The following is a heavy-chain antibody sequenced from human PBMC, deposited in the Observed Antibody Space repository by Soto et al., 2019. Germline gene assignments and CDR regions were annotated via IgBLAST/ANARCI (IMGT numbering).Heavy chain of an antibody. D-gene: IGHD3-3*01. V-gene: IGHV1-69*02. CDR2: IIPILGIA. J-gene: IGHJ5*02. CDR3: ARGRYYDFWSAPTNWFDP. CDR1: GGTFSSYT. Sequence: ASVKVSCKAPGGTFSSYTISWVRHAPGQGLEWMGRIIPILGIANYAQKFQGRVTITADESTSTAYMELSSLRSEDTAVYYCARGRYYDFWSAPTNWFDPWGQGTLVTVSS.